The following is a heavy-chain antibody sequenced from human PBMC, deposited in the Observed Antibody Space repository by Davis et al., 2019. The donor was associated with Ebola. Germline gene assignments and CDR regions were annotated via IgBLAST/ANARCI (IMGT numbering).Heavy chain of an antibody. CDR3: AGRPWWSDYYYYMDV. V-gene: IGHV3-21*01. CDR1: GFTFSSYS. CDR2: ISSSSSYI. D-gene: IGHD2-15*01. J-gene: IGHJ6*03. Sequence: PGGSLRLSCAASGFTFSSYSMNWVRQAPGKGLEWVSSISSSSSYIYYADSVKGRFTISRDNAKNSLYLQMNSLRAEDTAVYYCAGRPWWSDYYYYMDVWGKGTTVTVSS.